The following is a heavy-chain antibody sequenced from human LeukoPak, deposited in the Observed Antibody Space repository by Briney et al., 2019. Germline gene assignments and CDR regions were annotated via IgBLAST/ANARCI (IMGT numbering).Heavy chain of an antibody. CDR1: GYTLTELS. D-gene: IGHD3-16*01. Sequence: ASVKVSCKVSGYTLTELSLHWVRQPPGKGLEWVGRFYPEDGERLYARKFQGRVTMTDDTPTDTAYMELRSLRCEDTGVYFCAVWVTTGGYYGMDVWGQGTTVTVSS. CDR3: AVWVTTGGYYGMDV. CDR2: FYPEDGER. V-gene: IGHV1-24*01. J-gene: IGHJ6*02.